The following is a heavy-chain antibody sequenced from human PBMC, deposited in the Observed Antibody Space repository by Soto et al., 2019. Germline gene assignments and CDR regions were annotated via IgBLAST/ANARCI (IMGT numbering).Heavy chain of an antibody. J-gene: IGHJ5*02. CDR3: APQPTATFVPATAGEGSWFDP. D-gene: IGHD2-2*01. CDR1: GYMFNSDA. Sequence: GASVKVSCKASGYMFNSDAIHWVRQAPGQRLEWMGWINGGSGNTKYSQRVQGRVTITRDTSASTAYMELSSLRSEDTAVYYCAPQPTATFVPATAGEGSWFDPWGQGTLVTVSS. V-gene: IGHV1-3*01. CDR2: INGGSGNT.